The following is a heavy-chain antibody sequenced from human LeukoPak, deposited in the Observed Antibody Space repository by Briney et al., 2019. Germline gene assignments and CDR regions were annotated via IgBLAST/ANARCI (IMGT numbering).Heavy chain of an antibody. CDR1: GFTFSSCG. Sequence: GGSLRLSCAASGFTFSSCGMHWVRQAPGKGLEWVAFIRYDGSNKYYADSVKGRFTISRDNSKNTLYLQMNSLRAEDTAVYYCAKALAARPPGMCYFDYWGQGTLVTVSS. CDR3: AKALAARPPGMCYFDY. CDR2: IRYDGSNK. D-gene: IGHD6-6*01. J-gene: IGHJ4*02. V-gene: IGHV3-30*02.